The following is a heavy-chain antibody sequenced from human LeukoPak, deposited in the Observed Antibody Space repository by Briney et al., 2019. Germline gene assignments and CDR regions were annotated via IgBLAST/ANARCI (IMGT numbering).Heavy chain of an antibody. CDR2: INPSGGST. V-gene: IGHV1-46*01. CDR1: GYTFTSYY. J-gene: IGHJ3*02. D-gene: IGHD4-17*01. CDR3: ARVISEVTTLNDAFDI. Sequence: ASVKVSCKASGYTFTSYYIHWVRQAPGQGLEWMGIINPSGGSTSYAQKFQGRVTMTRDMSTSTVYMELSSLKSEDTAVYYCARVISEVTTLNDAFDIWGQGTMVTVSS.